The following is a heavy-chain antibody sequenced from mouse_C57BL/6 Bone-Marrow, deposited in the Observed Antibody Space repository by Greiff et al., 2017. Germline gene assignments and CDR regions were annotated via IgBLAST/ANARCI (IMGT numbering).Heavy chain of an antibody. J-gene: IGHJ1*03. CDR1: GYAFSSSW. Sequence: QVQLKQSGPELVKPGASVKISCKASGYAFSSSWMNWVKQRPGKGLEWIGRIYPGDGDTNYNGKFKGKATLTADKSSSTAYMQLRSLTSRDSAVSFCARRDYLYYYGPKWYFDVWGTGTTVTVSS. CDR3: ARRDYLYYYGPKWYFDV. V-gene: IGHV1-82*01. D-gene: IGHD1-1*01. CDR2: IYPGDGDT.